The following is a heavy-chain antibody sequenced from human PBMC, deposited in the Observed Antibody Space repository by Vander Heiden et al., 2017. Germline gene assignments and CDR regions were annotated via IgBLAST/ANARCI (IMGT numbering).Heavy chain of an antibody. V-gene: IGHV3-30*18. CDR2: IAYDGSNK. CDR1: GFTFSSYG. D-gene: IGHD4-17*01. Sequence: QVQLVESGGGVVQPGRSLRLSFAPAGFTFSSYGLHCVRQAPGKGRGWVAVIAYDGSNKYYADSVKGRFTISRDNSKNTLYLQMNSLRAEDTAVYYCAKESYGAPHFDYWGQGTLVTVSS. J-gene: IGHJ4*02. CDR3: AKESYGAPHFDY.